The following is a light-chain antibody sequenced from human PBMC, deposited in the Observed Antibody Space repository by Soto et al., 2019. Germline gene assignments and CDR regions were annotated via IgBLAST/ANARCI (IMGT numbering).Light chain of an antibody. CDR1: NIGGKS. V-gene: IGLV3-21*02. J-gene: IGLJ3*02. Sequence: SYELTQPPSVSVAPGQTARITCGGNNIGGKSVHWYQQKPGQAPVLVVNDVSDRPSGIPERFSGSKSGNTATLTISRVEAGDEADYYCQVWDSSSDHVVFGGGTNLTVL. CDR2: DVS. CDR3: QVWDSSSDHVV.